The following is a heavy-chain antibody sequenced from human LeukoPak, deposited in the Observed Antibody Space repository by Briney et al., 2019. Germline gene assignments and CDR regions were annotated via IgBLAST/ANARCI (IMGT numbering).Heavy chain of an antibody. CDR3: AKAMRIAARPSCLDY. D-gene: IGHD6-6*01. J-gene: IGHJ4*02. Sequence: GALRLSCAASGFTFSSYDMHWVRQATGKGLEWVSAIGTAGDTYYPGSVKGRFTISRENAKNSLYLQMNSLRAEDTAVYYCAKAMRIAARPSCLDYWGQGTLVTVSS. CDR1: GFTFSSYD. CDR2: IGTAGDT. V-gene: IGHV3-13*01.